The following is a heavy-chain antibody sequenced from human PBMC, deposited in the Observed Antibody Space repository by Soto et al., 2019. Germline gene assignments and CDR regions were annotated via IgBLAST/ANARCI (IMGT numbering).Heavy chain of an antibody. CDR1: GFTFSSHP. D-gene: IGHD3-3*01. CDR3: ARGGFWRDN. Sequence: QVQLVESGGGVVQPGGSLRLSCAASGFTFSSHPMYWVRQAPGKGLEWVAVIWYDGNTKFHADSLEGRFTISRDNSKDTLYLQMNSLRAEDTAVYYCARGGFWRDNWGQGTLVTVSS. V-gene: IGHV3-33*01. CDR2: IWYDGNTK. J-gene: IGHJ4*02.